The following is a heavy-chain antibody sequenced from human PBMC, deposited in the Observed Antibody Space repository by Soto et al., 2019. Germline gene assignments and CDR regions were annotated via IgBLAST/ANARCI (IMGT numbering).Heavy chain of an antibody. D-gene: IGHD3-22*01. J-gene: IGHJ6*02. CDR1: GGTFSKYA. Sequence: QVQLVQSGAEMQQPGASVRVSCKASGGTFSKYAFSWVRQAPGQGLEWLGGTIPMFGTPNYAQKFQGRVAISAGESTATVYMALSSLRSEDTAVYFCARPLRDRNYYYGMAVWGQGTAVTVSS. CDR2: TIPMFGTP. V-gene: IGHV1-69*01. CDR3: ARPLRDRNYYYGMAV.